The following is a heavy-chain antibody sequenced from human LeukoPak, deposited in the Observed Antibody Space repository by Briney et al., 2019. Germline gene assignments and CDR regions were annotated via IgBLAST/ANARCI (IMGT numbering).Heavy chain of an antibody. D-gene: IGHD3-22*01. CDR1: GFTFSSYG. CDR3: ARDRRGYYDSSGYYDY. CDR2: IWYDGSNK. J-gene: IGHJ4*02. V-gene: IGHV3-33*01. Sequence: PGGSLRLSCAASGFTFSSYGMHWVRQAPGKGLEWVAVIWYDGSNKYYADSVKGRFTISRDNSKNTLYLQMNSLRAEDTAVYYCARDRRGYYDSSGYYDYWGQGTLDTVSS.